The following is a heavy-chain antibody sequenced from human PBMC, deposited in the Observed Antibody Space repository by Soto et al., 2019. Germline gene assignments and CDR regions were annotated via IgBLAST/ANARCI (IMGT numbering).Heavy chain of an antibody. CDR3: VKDTSPAYDEQIEMFDY. V-gene: IGHV3-9*01. Sequence: GGSLRLSCAASGFTFNEHAMHWVRQVAGKGLEWVSGISGKGGKMGYADSVKGRFTISRDNAKNSLSLQMNSLTTEDTALYFCVKDTSPAYDEQIEMFDYWGQGTLVTVAS. J-gene: IGHJ4*02. D-gene: IGHD5-12*01. CDR1: GFTFNEHA. CDR2: ISGKGGKM.